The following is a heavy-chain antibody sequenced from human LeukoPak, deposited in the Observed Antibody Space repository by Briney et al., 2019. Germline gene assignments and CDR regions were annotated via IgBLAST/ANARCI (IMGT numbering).Heavy chain of an antibody. D-gene: IGHD6-13*01. CDR3: ARGAWQLDPGAYYYYMDV. J-gene: IGHJ6*03. CDR2: IYYSGST. V-gene: IGHV4-59*01. CDR1: GGSISSYY. Sequence: SETLSLTCIVSGGSISSYYWSWIRQPPGKGLERIGDIYYSGSTNYNPSLKSRVTISVDTSKNQFSLKLSSVTAADTAVYYCARGAWQLDPGAYYYYMDVWGKGTTVTVSS.